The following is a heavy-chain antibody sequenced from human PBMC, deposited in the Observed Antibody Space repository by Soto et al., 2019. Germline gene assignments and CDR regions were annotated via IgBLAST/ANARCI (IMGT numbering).Heavy chain of an antibody. CDR2: ISSSGGTM. V-gene: IGHV3-11*01. CDR1: GLTFSDYY. J-gene: IGHJ4*02. Sequence: QVQLVESGGGLVKPDGSLRLSCPASGLTFSDYYMSWIRQAPGKGLGWVSCISSSGGTMYYAASVKGRFTISRDDAKNSLYLQMNSLRAEDTAMYYCARGRYGGVPFDYWGQGTLVTVSS. CDR3: ARGRYGGVPFDY. D-gene: IGHD3-10*01.